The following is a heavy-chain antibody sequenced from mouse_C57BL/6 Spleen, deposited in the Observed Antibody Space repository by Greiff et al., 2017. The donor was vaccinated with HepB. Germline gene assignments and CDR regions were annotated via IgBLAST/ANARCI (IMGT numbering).Heavy chain of an antibody. CDR2: ISSGSSTI. D-gene: IGHD1-1*01. J-gene: IGHJ2*01. CDR1: GFTFSDYG. V-gene: IGHV5-17*01. CDR3: ARSPFYGSSFDY. Sequence: EVMLVESGGGLVKPGGSLKLSCAASGFTFSDYGVHWVRQAPEKGLEWVAYISSGSSTIYYADTVKGRFTISRDNAKNTLFLQMTSLRSEDTAMYYCARSPFYGSSFDYWGQGTTLTVSS.